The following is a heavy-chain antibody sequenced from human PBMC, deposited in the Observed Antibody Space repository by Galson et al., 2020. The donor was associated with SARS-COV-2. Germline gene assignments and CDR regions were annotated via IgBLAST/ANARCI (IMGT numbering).Heavy chain of an antibody. J-gene: IGHJ6*02. Sequence: ASETLSLTCTVSGGPLSSGGYHWSWIRQHPGKGLEWIGYIYYRRSTYYNPSPKSRVTIYVHTSKNQFSLKLSSVTAADTAVYYCARDRVQGYCSGGSCYDYYGMDVWGQGTTVTVSS. V-gene: IGHV4-31*03. CDR3: ARDRVQGYCSGGSCYDYYGMDV. CDR2: IYYRRST. CDR1: GGPLSSGGYH. D-gene: IGHD2-15*01.